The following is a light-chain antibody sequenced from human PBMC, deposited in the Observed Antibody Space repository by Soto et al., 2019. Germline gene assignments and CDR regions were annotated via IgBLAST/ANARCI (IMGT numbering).Light chain of an antibody. CDR3: QSYDNSLSGHVI. CDR2: GNT. Sequence: QAVVTQPPSVSGAPGQRITISCTGSSSNIGAGYDVHWYQHLPGTAPKLLIYGNTNRPSGVPDRFSGSKSGTSASLAIAGLQAEDEADYNCQSYDNSLSGHVIFGGGTKLTVL. J-gene: IGLJ2*01. V-gene: IGLV1-40*01. CDR1: SSNIGAGYD.